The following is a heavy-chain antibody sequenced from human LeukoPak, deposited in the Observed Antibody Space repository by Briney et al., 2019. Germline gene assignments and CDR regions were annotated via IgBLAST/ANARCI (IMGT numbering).Heavy chain of an antibody. V-gene: IGHV1-2*02. D-gene: IGHD3-22*01. CDR1: GYTFTGYY. J-gene: IGHJ4*02. Sequence: ASVKVSCTASGYTFTGYYMHWVRQAPGQGLEWMGWINPNSGGTNYAQKFQGRVTMTRDTSISTAYMELSRLRSDDTAVYYCARYYDSSGYPFDYWGQGTLVTVSS. CDR2: INPNSGGT. CDR3: ARYYDSSGYPFDY.